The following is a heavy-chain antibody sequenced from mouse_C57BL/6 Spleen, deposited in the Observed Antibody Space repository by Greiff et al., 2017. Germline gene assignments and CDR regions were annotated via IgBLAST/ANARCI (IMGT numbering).Heavy chain of an antibody. Sequence: DVMLVESGGGLVQPGGSLKLSCAASGFTFSDYYMYWVRQTPEKRLEWVAYISNGGGSTYYPDTVKGRFTISRDNAKNTLYLQMSRLKSEDTAMYYCARWLLDYWGQGTTLTVSS. CDR2: ISNGGGST. J-gene: IGHJ2*01. D-gene: IGHD2-2*01. V-gene: IGHV5-12*01. CDR1: GFTFSDYY. CDR3: ARWLLDY.